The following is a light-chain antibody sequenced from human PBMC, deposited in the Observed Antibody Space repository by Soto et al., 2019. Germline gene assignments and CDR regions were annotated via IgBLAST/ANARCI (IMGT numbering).Light chain of an antibody. CDR2: GAS. V-gene: IGKV3-15*01. CDR3: QQYNDWPPA. J-gene: IGKJ4*01. Sequence: ETVMTQSPATLSLSPGERDTLSCRASQSVSSKLVWYQQKPGQAPRFLIYGASTRATGIPARFRGSGSGTEFNLTIDRRQSEDFAVYYCQQYNDWPPAFGGGTKVEIQ. CDR1: QSVSSK.